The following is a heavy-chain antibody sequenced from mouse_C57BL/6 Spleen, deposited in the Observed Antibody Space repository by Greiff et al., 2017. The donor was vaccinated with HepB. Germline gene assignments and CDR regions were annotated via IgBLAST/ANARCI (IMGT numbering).Heavy chain of an antibody. V-gene: IGHV1-39*01. CDR3: ARYYGSIDYYAMDY. D-gene: IGHD1-1*01. J-gene: IGHJ4*01. Sequence: VQLQQSGPELVKPGASVKISCKASGYSFTDYNMNWVKQSNGKSLEWIGVINPNYGTTSYNQKFKGKATLTVDQSSSTAYMQLSSLTSEDSAVYYCARYYGSIDYYAMDYWGQGTSVTVSS. CDR2: INPNYGTT. CDR1: GYSFTDYN.